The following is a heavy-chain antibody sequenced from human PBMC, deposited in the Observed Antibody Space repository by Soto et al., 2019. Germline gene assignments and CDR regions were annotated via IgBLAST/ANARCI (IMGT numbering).Heavy chain of an antibody. Sequence: GGSLRTSCEASEFTVSSKYMTWVRQAPGKGLEWVSLIQSGGTTYYADSVKGRFTISRDTSENTLHLQMDSLRVEDTAVYYCARDDVLCDGGRCYGIPLYVWGKWTTVTVSS. D-gene: IGHD2-15*01. CDR2: IQSGGTT. V-gene: IGHV3-66*01. J-gene: IGHJ6*04. CDR3: ARDDVLCDGGRCYGIPLYV. CDR1: EFTVSSKY.